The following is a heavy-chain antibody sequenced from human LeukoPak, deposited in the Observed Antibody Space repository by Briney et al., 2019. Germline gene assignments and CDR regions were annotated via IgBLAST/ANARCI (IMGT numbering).Heavy chain of an antibody. Sequence: SETLSLTCTVSGGSISSSSYYWGWIRQPPGKGLEWIGSVYYSGTTYYNPSLKSRVTISVDTSKNQFSLKLSSVTAADTAVYYCARAGQWLVPTHLDYWGQGTLVTVSS. V-gene: IGHV4-39*07. J-gene: IGHJ4*02. CDR3: ARAGQWLVPTHLDY. D-gene: IGHD6-19*01. CDR1: GGSISSSSYY. CDR2: VYYSGTT.